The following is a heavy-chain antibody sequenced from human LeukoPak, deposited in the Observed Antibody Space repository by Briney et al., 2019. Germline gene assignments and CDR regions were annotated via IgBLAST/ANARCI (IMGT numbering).Heavy chain of an antibody. J-gene: IGHJ4*02. CDR2: ISGSGGST. CDR1: GFTFSSYA. Sequence: PGGSLRLSCAASGFTFSSYAMSWVRQAPGKGLEWVSTISGSGGSTYYADSVKGRFTISRDNSKNTLYLQMNSLRAEDTAVYYCARDIVSSSSYFDYWGQGTLVTVSS. D-gene: IGHD6-13*01. CDR3: ARDIVSSSSYFDY. V-gene: IGHV3-23*01.